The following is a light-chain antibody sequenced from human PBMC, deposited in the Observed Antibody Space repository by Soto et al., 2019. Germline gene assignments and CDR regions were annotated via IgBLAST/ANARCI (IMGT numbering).Light chain of an antibody. CDR3: SSYTSSSTLENV. CDR2: EVS. Sequence: QSVLTQPASVSGSPGQSITISCTGTSSDVGSYNYVSWYQQHPGKAPKLMIYEVSNRPSGVSNRFSGSKSGNTASLTISGLQAEDEADYYCSSYTSSSTLENVFGTGTK. CDR1: SSDVGSYNY. V-gene: IGLV2-14*01. J-gene: IGLJ1*01.